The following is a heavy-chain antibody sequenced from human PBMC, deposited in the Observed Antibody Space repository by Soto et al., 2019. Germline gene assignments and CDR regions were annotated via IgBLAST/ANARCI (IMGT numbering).Heavy chain of an antibody. V-gene: IGHV4-30-4*01. Sequence: QVQLQESGPGLVKPSQTLSLTCTVSGGSISSGDYYWSWIRQPPGKGLEWIGYIYYSGSTYYNPSLKSRVTISVDTSKNQFSLKLSSVTAADTAVYYCAREQWFGELLPPIRPSNWFDPWGQGTLVTVSS. CDR2: IYYSGST. CDR1: GGSISSGDYY. D-gene: IGHD3-10*01. J-gene: IGHJ5*02. CDR3: AREQWFGELLPPIRPSNWFDP.